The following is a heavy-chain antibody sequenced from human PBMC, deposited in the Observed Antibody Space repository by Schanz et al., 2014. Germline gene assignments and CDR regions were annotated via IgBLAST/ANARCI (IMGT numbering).Heavy chain of an antibody. CDR1: GGTFSSDT. CDR3: ARDRRRYCSTASCLHDNWFDP. Sequence: QVQLVQSGAEMKKPGASVKVSCKASGGTFSSDTFSWVRQAPGQGLEWMGWISAYTNNTNCAQKVQGRVTMTTDTSTGTAYMELRSLRSDDTAVYYCARDRRRYCSTASCLHDNWFDPWGQGTLVIVSS. CDR2: ISAYTNNT. D-gene: IGHD2-2*01. J-gene: IGHJ5*02. V-gene: IGHV1-18*01.